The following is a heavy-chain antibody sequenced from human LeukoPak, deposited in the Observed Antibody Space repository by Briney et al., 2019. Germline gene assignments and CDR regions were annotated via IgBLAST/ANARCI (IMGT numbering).Heavy chain of an antibody. D-gene: IGHD6-13*01. CDR1: GFTFSSYA. J-gene: IGHJ4*02. V-gene: IGHV3-30*04. CDR3: ARDPSWYYFDY. CDR2: ISYDGSNK. Sequence: GGSLRLSCAASGFTFSSYAMHWVRQAPGKGLEWVAAISYDGSNKYYADSVKGRFTISRDNSKNTLYLQMNSLRAEDTAVYYCARDPSWYYFDYWGQGTLVTVSS.